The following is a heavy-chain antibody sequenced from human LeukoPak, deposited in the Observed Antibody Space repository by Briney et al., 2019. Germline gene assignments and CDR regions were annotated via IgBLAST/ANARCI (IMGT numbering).Heavy chain of an antibody. Sequence: ASVKVSCKASGYTFTSYGISWVRQAPGQGLEWMGWISAYNGNTNYAQKLQGRVTMTTDTSTSTAYMELRSLRSDDTAVYYCATKYSSNYYYYGMDVWGQGTTVTVSS. CDR1: GYTFTSYG. CDR2: ISAYNGNT. CDR3: ATKYSSNYYYYGMDV. D-gene: IGHD4-11*01. V-gene: IGHV1-18*01. J-gene: IGHJ6*02.